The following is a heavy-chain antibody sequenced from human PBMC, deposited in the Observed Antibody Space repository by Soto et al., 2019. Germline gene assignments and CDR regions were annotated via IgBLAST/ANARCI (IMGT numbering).Heavy chain of an antibody. Sequence: TLSLTCTVSGGSISSGGYYWSWIRQDPGKGLEWIGYIYYSGSTYYNPSLKSRVTISVDTSKNQFSLKLSSVTAADTAVYYCARVSVRLFGESLNWVDPWGQGALVTVSS. D-gene: IGHD3-10*02. V-gene: IGHV4-31*03. CDR3: ARVSVRLFGESLNWVDP. CDR2: IYYSGST. CDR1: GGSISSGGYY. J-gene: IGHJ5*02.